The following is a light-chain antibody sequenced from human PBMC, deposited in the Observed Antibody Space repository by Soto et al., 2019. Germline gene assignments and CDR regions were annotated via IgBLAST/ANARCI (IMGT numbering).Light chain of an antibody. CDR2: GTS. J-gene: IGKJ3*01. V-gene: IGKV3-20*01. CDR1: QSVSSTY. Sequence: EVVLTQSPATLSLSPGERATLSCRASQSVSSTYLAWYQQQPGQAPRLLMSGTSNRATGTPDRFSGSGSGTDFTLTISRLEPEDFAVYYCQQYGTAPLTFGPGTKVDIK. CDR3: QQYGTAPLT.